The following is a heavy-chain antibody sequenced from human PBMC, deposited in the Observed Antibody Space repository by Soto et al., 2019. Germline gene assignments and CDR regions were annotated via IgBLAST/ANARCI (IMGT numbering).Heavy chain of an antibody. D-gene: IGHD3-10*01. CDR3: AKADYYYGSGSTHYWYFDL. Sequence: EVQLLESGGGLVQPGGSLRLSCAASGFTFSSYAMSWVRQAPGKGLEWVSAISGSGGSTYYADSVKGRFTISRDNSKNTRYLQMNSLRAEDTAVYYCAKADYYYGSGSTHYWYFDLWGRGTLVTVSS. J-gene: IGHJ2*01. V-gene: IGHV3-23*01. CDR1: GFTFSSYA. CDR2: ISGSGGST.